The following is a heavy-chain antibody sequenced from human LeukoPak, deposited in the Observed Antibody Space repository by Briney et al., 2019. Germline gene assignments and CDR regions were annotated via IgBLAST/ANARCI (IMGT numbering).Heavy chain of an antibody. J-gene: IGHJ4*02. Sequence: SGPTLVNPTQTLTLTCTFSGFSLSTSGVGVGWIRQPPGKALEWLALIYWDDDKRYSPSLKSRLTITKDTSKNQVVLTMTNMDPVDTATYYCAHTSSWYGKGLFDYWGQGTLVTVSS. CDR2: IYWDDDK. CDR1: GFSLSTSGVG. D-gene: IGHD6-13*01. V-gene: IGHV2-5*02. CDR3: AHTSSWYGKGLFDY.